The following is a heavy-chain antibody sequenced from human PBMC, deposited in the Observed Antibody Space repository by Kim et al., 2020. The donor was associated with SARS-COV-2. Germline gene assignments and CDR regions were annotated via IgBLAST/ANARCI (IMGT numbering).Heavy chain of an antibody. V-gene: IGHV3-23*01. J-gene: IGHJ4*02. D-gene: IGHD2-2*01. CDR2: ISARDVT. CDR3: ATRPCDGGYAPWDY. Sequence: GGSLRLSCVASGFTLSTCAMTWVRQAPGKGLEWVSSISARDVTYYADSVKGRFTVSRDSSKNTLDLQMNSLRAEDTALYYCATRPCDGGYAPWDYWGQGTLVTVSS. CDR1: GFTLSTCA.